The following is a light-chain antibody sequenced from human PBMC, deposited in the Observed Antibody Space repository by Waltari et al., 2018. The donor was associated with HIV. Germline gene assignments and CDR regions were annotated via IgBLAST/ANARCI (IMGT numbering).Light chain of an antibody. J-gene: IGLJ3*02. CDR1: TGDFGPINN. V-gene: IGLV2-14*01. CDR2: EVG. CDR3: SAYTRTGTWV. Sequence: QSARPRPAPGSESPGQSSTISATGTTGDFGPINNASWYQQRPGQAPKLIMYEVGNRPSGVSNRFSGSKGGNTASLTISGLQTEDEADYYCSAYTRTGTWVFGGGTTLTVL.